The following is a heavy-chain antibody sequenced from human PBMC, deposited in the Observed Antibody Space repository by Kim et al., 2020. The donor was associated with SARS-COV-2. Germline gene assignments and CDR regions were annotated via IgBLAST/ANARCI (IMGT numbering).Heavy chain of an antibody. CDR2: IYYSGST. CDR1: GGSISSSSYY. J-gene: IGHJ3*02. V-gene: IGHV4-39*01. Sequence: SETLSLTCTVSGGSISSSSYYWGWIRQPPGKGLEWIGNIYYSGSTYYNPSLKSRVTISVDTSKNQFSLKLSSVTAADTAVYYCARRIVVAGTVQAFDIWG. CDR3: ARRIVVAGTVQAFDI. D-gene: IGHD6-19*01.